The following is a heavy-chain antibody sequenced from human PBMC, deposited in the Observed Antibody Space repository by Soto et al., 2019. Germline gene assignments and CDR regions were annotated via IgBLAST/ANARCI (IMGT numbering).Heavy chain of an antibody. CDR2: ISYDGSNK. CDR1: GFTFSSYA. CDR3: ARRPGSGKGGVFDY. J-gene: IGHJ4*02. V-gene: IGHV3-30-3*01. D-gene: IGHD1-26*01. Sequence: QVQLVESGGGVVQPGRSLRLSCAASGFTFSSYAMYWVRQAPGKGLEWVAVISYDGSNKYYADSVKGRFTISRDNSKNTLYLQMNSLRAEDTAVYYCARRPGSGKGGVFDYWGQGTLVTVSS.